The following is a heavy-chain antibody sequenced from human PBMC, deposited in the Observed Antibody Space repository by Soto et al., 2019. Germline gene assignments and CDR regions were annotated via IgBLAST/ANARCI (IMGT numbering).Heavy chain of an antibody. D-gene: IGHD3-9*01. CDR1: GFTFSSYG. V-gene: IGHV3-30*18. CDR2: ISYDGSNK. Sequence: GGSLRLSCAASGFTFSSYGMHWVRQAPGKGLEWVAVISYDGSNKYYADSVKGRFTISRDNSKNTLYLQMNSLRAEDTAVYYCAKDHGAQYYDILTGTRALLYYMDVWGKGTTVTVSS. CDR3: AKDHGAQYYDILTGTRALLYYMDV. J-gene: IGHJ6*03.